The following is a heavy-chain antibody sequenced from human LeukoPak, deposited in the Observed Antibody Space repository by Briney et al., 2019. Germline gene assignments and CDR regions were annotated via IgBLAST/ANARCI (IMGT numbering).Heavy chain of an antibody. J-gene: IGHJ4*02. CDR3: ARQKYVGRLTDY. Sequence: GESLKISYKGSGCSFTSYWIVWVRQMPEKGLEWMGIIYTGDSDIRYSPSFQGRVTISADKSISTAYLQWSSLKASDTAMYYCARQKYVGRLTDYWGQGTLGTVSS. CDR1: GCSFTSYW. D-gene: IGHD2-15*01. V-gene: IGHV5-51*01. CDR2: IYTGDSDI.